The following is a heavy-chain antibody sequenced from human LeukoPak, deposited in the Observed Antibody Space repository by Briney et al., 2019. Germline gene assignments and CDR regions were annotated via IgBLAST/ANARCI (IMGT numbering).Heavy chain of an antibody. J-gene: IGHJ6*02. D-gene: IGHD6-19*01. Sequence: GGSLKLSCAASGFTFSSYAMSWVRQAPGKGLEWVSAISGSGGSTYYADSVKGRFTISRDNSKNTLYLQMNSLRAEDTAVYYCAKGSLDSSGWYRALRVYYYYYGMDVWGQGTTVTVSS. CDR3: AKGSLDSSGWYRALRVYYYYYGMDV. V-gene: IGHV3-23*01. CDR1: GFTFSSYA. CDR2: ISGSGGST.